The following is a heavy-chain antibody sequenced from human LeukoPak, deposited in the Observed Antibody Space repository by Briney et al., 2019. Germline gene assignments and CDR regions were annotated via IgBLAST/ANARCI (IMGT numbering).Heavy chain of an antibody. CDR3: ARLGSGYDPGDF. D-gene: IGHD5-12*01. V-gene: IGHV1-69*13. CDR1: GGTFSTLD. J-gene: IGHJ4*02. Sequence: ASVEVSCKASGGTFSTLDISWVRQAPGHGLEWMGGIIPLFGPANYAQKFQDRVTIIADESTTTAYMELSSLRSEDTAVYYCARLGSGYDPGDFWGQGTLVTVST. CDR2: IIPLFGPA.